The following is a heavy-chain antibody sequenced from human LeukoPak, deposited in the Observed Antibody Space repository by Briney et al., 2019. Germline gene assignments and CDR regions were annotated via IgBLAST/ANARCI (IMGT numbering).Heavy chain of an antibody. J-gene: IGHJ4*02. CDR1: GYTFSSYA. Sequence: ASVKVSCKASGYTFSSYAMNWARQAPGPGLEWMGWLNTNTGNPTYAQGFTGRFVFSLDTSVSTAYLQISSLKAEDTAVYYCARDRVLLWFGESYYFDYWGQGTLVTVSS. V-gene: IGHV7-4-1*02. CDR2: LNTNTGNP. D-gene: IGHD3-10*01. CDR3: ARDRVLLWFGESYYFDY.